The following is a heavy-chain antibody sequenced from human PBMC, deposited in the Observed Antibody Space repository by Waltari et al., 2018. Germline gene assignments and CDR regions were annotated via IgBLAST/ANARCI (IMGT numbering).Heavy chain of an antibody. Sequence: QVQLQESGPGLVKPSETLSLPCAVSGYSISSGYYWGWIRQPPGKGLEWIGSIYHSGSTYYNPSLKSRVTISVDTSKNQFSLKLSSVTAADTAVYYCARLSRYFDYWGQGTLVTVSS. CDR2: IYHSGST. J-gene: IGHJ4*02. V-gene: IGHV4-38-2*01. CDR1: GYSISSGYY. CDR3: ARLSRYFDY.